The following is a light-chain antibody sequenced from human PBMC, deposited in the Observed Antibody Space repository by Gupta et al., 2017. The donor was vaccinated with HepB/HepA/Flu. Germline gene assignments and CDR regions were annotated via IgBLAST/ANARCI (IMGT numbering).Light chain of an antibody. V-gene: IGKV1-5*03. Sequence: DIQMTQSPSTLSVHVGDRVTITCRASQSVRSWLAWYQQKPGKAPKLLIYKASNLESGVASRFSGSGSETEFTLTISGLQPDDFATYYWQHYDDYPTFGGGTRVDIK. CDR3: QHYDDYPT. CDR1: QSVRSW. J-gene: IGKJ4*01. CDR2: KAS.